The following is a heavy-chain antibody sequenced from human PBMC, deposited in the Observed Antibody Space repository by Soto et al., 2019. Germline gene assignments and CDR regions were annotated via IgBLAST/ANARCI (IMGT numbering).Heavy chain of an antibody. CDR1: GFTFDDYA. CDR2: ISWNSANM. CDR3: VKDISGRGSYYYYFGMDV. V-gene: IGHV3-9*01. J-gene: IGHJ6*02. Sequence: PGGSLRLSCAASGFTFDDYAMHWVRQAPGKGLEWVSGISWNSANMNYADSVNARFTISRDNAKNSLSLQMNSRREEDTALYYCVKDISGRGSYYYYFGMDVWGQGTTVTVPS. D-gene: IGHD3-16*01.